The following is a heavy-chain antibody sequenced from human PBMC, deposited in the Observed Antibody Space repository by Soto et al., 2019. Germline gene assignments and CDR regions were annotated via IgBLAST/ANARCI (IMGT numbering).Heavy chain of an antibody. D-gene: IGHD1-20*01. Sequence: QVQLVQSGAEVKKPGSSVKVSCKASGGTFSSYAISWVRQAPGQGLEWMGGIIPIFGPANYAQKFQGRVTITADEYTSTAYMELSSLRSEDRAVYYCARSISGTVSYYYAMDVWGQGTTVTVSS. CDR2: IIPIFGPA. J-gene: IGHJ6*02. CDR3: ARSISGTVSYYYAMDV. CDR1: GGTFSSYA. V-gene: IGHV1-69*12.